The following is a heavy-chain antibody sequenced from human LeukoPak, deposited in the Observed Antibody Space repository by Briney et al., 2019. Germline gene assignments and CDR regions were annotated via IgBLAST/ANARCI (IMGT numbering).Heavy chain of an antibody. CDR2: INPKSGRT. V-gene: IGHV1-8*01. D-gene: IGHD6-13*01. J-gene: IGHJ4*02. Sequence: GASVKVSCKASGYTFTSSDINWVRQATGQGIEWMGWINPKSGRTGYAKKFQARVSMTMNTSISTAYMEVSSLRFEDTAGYYCARGRSGLAAAGTYDYWGQGTLITVSS. CDR3: ARGRSGLAAAGTYDY. CDR1: GYTFTSSD.